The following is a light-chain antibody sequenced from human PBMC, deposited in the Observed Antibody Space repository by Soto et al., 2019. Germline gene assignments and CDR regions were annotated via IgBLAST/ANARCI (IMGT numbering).Light chain of an antibody. CDR3: QQRHMWPIT. J-gene: IGKJ5*01. CDR2: AAS. Sequence: EIVLTQSPGTLSVSPGERATLSFMASQNVDSNYLAWYQQKPGQAPRIIIFAASGRATGIPDRFSGSGSGTDFTLTISSLEPEDSAVYYCQQRHMWPITFGQGTRLEIK. V-gene: IGKV3D-20*02. CDR1: QNVDSNY.